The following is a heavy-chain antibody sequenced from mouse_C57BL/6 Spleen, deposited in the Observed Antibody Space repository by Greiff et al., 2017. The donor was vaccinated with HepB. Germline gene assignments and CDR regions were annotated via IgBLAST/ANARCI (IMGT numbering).Heavy chain of an antibody. CDR3: ARGRLFAY. CDR2: IDPSDSYT. CDR1: GYTFTSFW. V-gene: IGHV1-59*01. D-gene: IGHD3-2*02. J-gene: IGHJ3*01. Sequence: QVQLQQPGAELVRPGTSVKLSCKASGYTFTSFWMHWVKQRPGQGLEWIGVIDPSDSYTNYNQKFKGKATLTVDTSSSTAYMQLSSLTSEDSAVYYCARGRLFAYWGQGTLVTVSA.